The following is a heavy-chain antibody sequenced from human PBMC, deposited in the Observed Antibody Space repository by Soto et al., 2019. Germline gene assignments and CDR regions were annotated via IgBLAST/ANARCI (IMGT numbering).Heavy chain of an antibody. CDR2: IYPGDSDT. Sequence: GESLKISCKGSGYSFTSYWIGWVRQMPGKGLEWMGIIYPGDSDTRYSPSFQGQVTISADKSISTAYLQWSSLKASDTAMYYCARHGVSLWFGEPDAIDIWGQGTMVTVSS. J-gene: IGHJ3*02. V-gene: IGHV5-51*01. CDR1: GYSFTSYW. D-gene: IGHD3-10*01. CDR3: ARHGVSLWFGEPDAIDI.